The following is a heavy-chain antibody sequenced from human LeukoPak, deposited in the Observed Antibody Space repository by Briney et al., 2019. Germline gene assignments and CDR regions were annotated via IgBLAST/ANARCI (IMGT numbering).Heavy chain of an antibody. CDR3: ARGVGPGDWYFDL. V-gene: IGHV6-1*01. Sequence: SQTLSLTCAIPGDRVSSNGAAWNWIRQSPSRGLEWLGRTYYRSKWYNDYAVSVKSRITINPDTSKNQFSLQLNSMTPEDTAVYYCARGVGPGDWYFDLWGRGTLVTVSS. CDR1: GDRVSSNGAA. D-gene: IGHD7-27*01. CDR2: TYYRSKWYN. J-gene: IGHJ2*01.